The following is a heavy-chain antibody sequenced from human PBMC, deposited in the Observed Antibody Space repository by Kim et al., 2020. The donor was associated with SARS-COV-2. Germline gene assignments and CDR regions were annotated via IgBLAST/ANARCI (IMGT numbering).Heavy chain of an antibody. CDR3: ARVTKTHDPIVVVVAATLPISYGIDV. D-gene: IGHD2-15*01. Sequence: ASVKVSCKASGYTFTGYYMHWVRQAPGQGLEWMGRINPNSGGTNYAQKFQGRVTMTRDTSISTAYMELSRLRSDDTAVYYCARVTKTHDPIVVVVAATLPISYGIDVWGQGTTVTVSS. CDR2: INPNSGGT. CDR1: GYTFTGYY. V-gene: IGHV1-2*06. J-gene: IGHJ6*02.